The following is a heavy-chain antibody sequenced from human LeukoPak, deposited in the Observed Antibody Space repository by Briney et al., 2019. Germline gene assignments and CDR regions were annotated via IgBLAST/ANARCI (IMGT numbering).Heavy chain of an antibody. Sequence: ASVNVSCKASGYSFTSYYMHWVRQAPGQGLEWMGIINPSGGSTSYAQKFQGRVTMTRDMSTSTVYMELSSLRSEDTAVCYCARVLGWFGECDYWGQGTLVTVSS. CDR3: ARVLGWFGECDY. V-gene: IGHV1-46*01. CDR1: GYSFTSYY. CDR2: INPSGGST. D-gene: IGHD3-10*01. J-gene: IGHJ4*02.